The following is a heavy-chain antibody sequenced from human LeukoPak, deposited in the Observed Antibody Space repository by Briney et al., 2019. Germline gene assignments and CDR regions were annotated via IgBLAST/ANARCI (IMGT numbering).Heavy chain of an antibody. D-gene: IGHD4-11*01. J-gene: IGHJ6*03. V-gene: IGHV1-2*02. CDR2: INPNSGGT. CDR3: ARGPPLRVTSPVDYYYYMDV. Sequence: ASVKVSCKASGYTFTGYYTHWVRQAPGQGLEWMGWINPNSGGTNYAQKFQGRVTMTRDTSISTAYMELSRLRSDDTAVYYCARGPPLRVTSPVDYYYYMDVWGKGTTVTVSS. CDR1: GYTFTGYY.